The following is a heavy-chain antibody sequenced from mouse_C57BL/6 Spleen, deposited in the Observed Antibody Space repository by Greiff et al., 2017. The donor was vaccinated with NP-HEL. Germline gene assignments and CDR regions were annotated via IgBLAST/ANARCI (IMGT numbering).Heavy chain of an antibody. CDR1: GYTFTSYW. CDR2: IHPNSGST. Sequence: QVQLQQSGAELVKPGASVKLSCKASGYTFTSYWMHWVKQRPGQGLEWIGMIHPNSGSTNYNEKFKSKATLTVDKSSSTAYMQLSSLTSEDSAVYYCAGATVVATYDYWGQGTTLTVSS. D-gene: IGHD1-1*01. CDR3: AGATVVATYDY. V-gene: IGHV1-64*01. J-gene: IGHJ2*01.